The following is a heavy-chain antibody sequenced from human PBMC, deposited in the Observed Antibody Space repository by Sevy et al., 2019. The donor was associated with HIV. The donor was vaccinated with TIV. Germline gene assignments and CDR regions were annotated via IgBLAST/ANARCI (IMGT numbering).Heavy chain of an antibody. J-gene: IGHJ4*02. D-gene: IGHD2-15*01. CDR2: ISPHNGDT. CDR3: ARDYCSGGSCSQSGVY. Sequence: ASVKVSCEASGYTFITYRINWVRQAPGQGLEWMGWISPHNGDTNYAQKFQGRVTMTTDTYTSTAYMELRSLRSDDTAVYFCARDYCSGGSCSQSGVYWDQGTLVTVSS. CDR1: GYTFITYR. V-gene: IGHV1-18*01.